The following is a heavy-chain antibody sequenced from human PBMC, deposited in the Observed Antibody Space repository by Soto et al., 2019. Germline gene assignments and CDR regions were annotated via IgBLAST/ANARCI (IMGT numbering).Heavy chain of an antibody. V-gene: IGHV3-7*05. J-gene: IGHJ4*02. CDR2: INQDGSEK. D-gene: IGHD6-13*01. CDR1: GFTFSSYW. CDR3: ARGTITAPGIEY. Sequence: EVQLVESGGGLVQPGGSLRLSCAASGFTFSSYWMNWVRQAPGKGLEWVANINQDGSEKYYVDSVKGRFTISRDNAKNSLYLQMNSLRTEDTAVYYCARGTITAPGIEYWGQGTLGTGSS.